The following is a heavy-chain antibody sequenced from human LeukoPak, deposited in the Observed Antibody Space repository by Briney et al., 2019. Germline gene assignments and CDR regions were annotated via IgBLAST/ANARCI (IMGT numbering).Heavy chain of an antibody. CDR1: GFTFSSYD. CDR2: ISSSGNSI. J-gene: IGHJ4*02. Sequence: GGSLRLSCAASGFTFSSYDMNWVRQAPGKGLEWVSYISSSGNSIYYADSVKGRFPVSRDNAKNSLYLQMHSLRAEDTAIYYCSRRFDSWGQGTLVTVSS. CDR3: SRRFDS. V-gene: IGHV3-48*03.